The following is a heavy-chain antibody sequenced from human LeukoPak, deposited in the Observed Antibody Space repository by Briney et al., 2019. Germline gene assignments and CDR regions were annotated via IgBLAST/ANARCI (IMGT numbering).Heavy chain of an antibody. CDR2: IYPGDSDT. J-gene: IGHJ3*02. Sequence: GESLKISCKGSGYSFTSYWIGWVRRMPGKGLEWMGIIYPGDSDTRYSPSFQGQVTISADKSISTAYLQWGSLEASDTAMYYCARAPRIAIAFDIWGQGTMVTVSS. D-gene: IGHD2/OR15-2a*01. V-gene: IGHV5-51*01. CDR1: GYSFTSYW. CDR3: ARAPRIAIAFDI.